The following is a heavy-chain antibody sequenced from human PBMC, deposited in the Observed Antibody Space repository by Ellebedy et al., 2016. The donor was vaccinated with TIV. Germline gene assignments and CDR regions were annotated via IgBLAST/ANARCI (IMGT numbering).Heavy chain of an antibody. CDR2: ISSDGNNK. CDR3: ARGGYYDSNGYPRCDY. V-gene: IGHV3-30*04. CDR1: DFIFSNYL. D-gene: IGHD3-22*01. J-gene: IGHJ4*02. Sequence: GESLKISXVASDFIFSNYLMHWVRQAPGKGLEWVAVISSDGNNKYYADSVKGRFTISRDNSKNTLSLEMSSLRAEDTAVYYCARGGYYDSNGYPRCDYWGQGTLVTVSS.